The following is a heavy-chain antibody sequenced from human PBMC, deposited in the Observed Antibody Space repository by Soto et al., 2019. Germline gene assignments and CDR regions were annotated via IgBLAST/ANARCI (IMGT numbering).Heavy chain of an antibody. Sequence: VGSLRLSCASSVFTFSTYAMNCVRHAPGKWLEWVSAISGGGGSTYYADSVKGRVTISRDNSKNTLYLQMNSLRAEDTAVYYCAKVSLGALTFTDYYYYGLDVWGQGTTVTVSS. CDR1: VFTFSTYA. V-gene: IGHV3-23*01. CDR3: AKVSLGALTFTDYYYYGLDV. J-gene: IGHJ6*02. CDR2: ISGGGGST. D-gene: IGHD1-26*01.